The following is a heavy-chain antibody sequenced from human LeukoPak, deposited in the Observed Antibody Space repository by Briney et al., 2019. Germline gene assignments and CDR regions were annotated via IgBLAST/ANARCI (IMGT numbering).Heavy chain of an antibody. CDR1: GGSISSGDYY. J-gene: IGHJ3*02. V-gene: IGHV4-61*08. D-gene: IGHD3-22*01. CDR3: ARVPRHHYYDSSGYYHAFDI. CDR2: IYYSGST. Sequence: PSGTLSLTCTVSGGSISSGDYYWSWIRQPPGKGLEWIGYIYYSGSTNYNPSLKSRVTISVDTSKNQFSLKLSSVTAADTAVYYCARVPRHHYYDSSGYYHAFDIWGQGTMVTVSS.